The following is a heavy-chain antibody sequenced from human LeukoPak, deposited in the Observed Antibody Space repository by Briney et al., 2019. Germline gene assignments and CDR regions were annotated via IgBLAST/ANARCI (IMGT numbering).Heavy chain of an antibody. V-gene: IGHV4-4*07. Sequence: SETLSLTCTVSGGSISSYYWSWIRQPAGKGLEWIGRIYTSGSTNYNPSLKSRVTMSVDTSKNQFSLKLSSVTAADTAVYYRARQTGVAVATFYFDYWGQGTLVTVSS. J-gene: IGHJ4*02. CDR2: IYTSGST. D-gene: IGHD2-15*01. CDR1: GGSISSYY. CDR3: ARQTGVAVATFYFDY.